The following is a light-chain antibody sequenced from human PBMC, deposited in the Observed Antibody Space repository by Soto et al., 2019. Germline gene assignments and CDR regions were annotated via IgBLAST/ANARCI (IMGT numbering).Light chain of an antibody. Sequence: EIVLTQSPATLSLSPGERATLSCRASQSVSTYLAWYQQKPGQAPRLLIYDASNSATDIPARFSGSGSGTYFTLIIGSLGHEDFAVYYCQLRSNWPPLTFGGGTKVEIK. J-gene: IGKJ4*01. CDR2: DAS. V-gene: IGKV3-11*01. CDR1: QSVSTY. CDR3: QLRSNWPPLT.